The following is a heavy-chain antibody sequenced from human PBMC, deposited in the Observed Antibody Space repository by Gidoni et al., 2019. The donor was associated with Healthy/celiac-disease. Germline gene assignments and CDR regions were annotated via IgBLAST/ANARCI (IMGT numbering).Heavy chain of an antibody. CDR1: GFTFSSYG. V-gene: IGHV3-30*18. Sequence: QVQRVESGGGVVQPGRSLRLSCAASGFTFSSYGMHWVRKAPGKGLEWVAVISYDGSNKYYADSVKGRFTISRDNSKNTLYLQMNSLRAEDTAVYYCAKDKRHYYDSSGHRGIDYWGQGTLVTVSS. D-gene: IGHD3-22*01. J-gene: IGHJ4*02. CDR2: ISYDGSNK. CDR3: AKDKRHYYDSSGHRGIDY.